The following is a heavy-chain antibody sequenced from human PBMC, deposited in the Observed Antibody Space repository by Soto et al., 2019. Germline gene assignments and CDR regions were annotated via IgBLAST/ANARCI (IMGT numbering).Heavy chain of an antibody. CDR2: IYWDDDK. CDR1: GFSLTNKGVG. CDR3: AHLHANSGYDWLYDP. D-gene: IGHD5-12*01. Sequence: QITLKESGPPLVKPTQPLTLTCNFSGFSLTNKGVGVGWIRQPPRKALEWLGIIYWDDDKRYRPSLNNRLTITKDTSKNQVVLTMTNVDTVDTATYYCAHLHANSGYDWLYDPWGQGTLVTVSS. J-gene: IGHJ5*02. V-gene: IGHV2-5*02.